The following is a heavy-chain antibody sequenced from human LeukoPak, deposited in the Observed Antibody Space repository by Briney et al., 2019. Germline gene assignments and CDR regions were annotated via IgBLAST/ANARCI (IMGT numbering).Heavy chain of an antibody. Sequence: SETLSLTCTVSGGSIRSYYWSWIRQPPGKGLECIGYFYYIGSTNYNPSLKSRVTISLDTSKSQFSLKLTSLTAGDTAVYYCTRSGRLTTVLTGPWGQGTLVTVSS. D-gene: IGHD4-17*01. CDR2: FYYIGST. V-gene: IGHV4-59*08. CDR1: GGSIRSYY. CDR3: TRSGRLTTVLTGP. J-gene: IGHJ5*02.